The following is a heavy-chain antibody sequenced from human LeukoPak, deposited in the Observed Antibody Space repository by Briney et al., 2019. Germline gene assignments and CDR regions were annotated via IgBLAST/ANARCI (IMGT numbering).Heavy chain of an antibody. V-gene: IGHV3-73*01. Sequence: PGGSLRLSCAASGFTFSDSVIHWVRQASGKGLEWVGRIRSKANRYATAYAASVKDRFTISRDDSKNTAYLQMNSLKTEDTAVYYCTGGYSGYDINYRGQGTLVTVSS. CDR1: GFTFSDSV. CDR3: TGGYSGYDINY. CDR2: IRSKANRYAT. J-gene: IGHJ4*02. D-gene: IGHD5-12*01.